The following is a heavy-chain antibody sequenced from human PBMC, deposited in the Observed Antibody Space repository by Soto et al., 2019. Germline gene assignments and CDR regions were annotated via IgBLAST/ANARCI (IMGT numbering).Heavy chain of an antibody. CDR1: GGTFSSYT. CDR2: IIPILGIA. V-gene: IGHV1-69*08. CDR3: ARETHCSSTGCALYYYYYMDV. Sequence: QVQLVQSGAEVKKPGSSVKVSCKASGGTFSSYTISWVRQAPGQGLEWMGRIIPILGIANYAQKFHGRVTITADKSTSTAYMELSSLRSEDTAVYYCARETHCSSTGCALYYYYYMDVWGKGTTVTDSS. D-gene: IGHD2-2*01. J-gene: IGHJ6*03.